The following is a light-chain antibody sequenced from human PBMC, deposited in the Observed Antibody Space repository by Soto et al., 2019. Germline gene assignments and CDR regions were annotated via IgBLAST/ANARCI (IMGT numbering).Light chain of an antibody. J-gene: IGLJ3*02. CDR1: SSDVGAYNW. CDR3: CSYAGSYTLV. CDR2: DVT. Sequence: QSALTQPRSVSGSPGQSVTISCAGTSSDVGAYNWVSWYQQHPGKAPKLIIYDVTRRPSGVPDRFSGSKSGNTASLTISGLQADDEADYYCCSYAGSYTLVFGGRTKLTVL. V-gene: IGLV2-11*01.